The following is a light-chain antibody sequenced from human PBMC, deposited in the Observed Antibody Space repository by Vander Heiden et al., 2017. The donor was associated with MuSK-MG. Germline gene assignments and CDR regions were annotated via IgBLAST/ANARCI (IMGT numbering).Light chain of an antibody. Sequence: SALTTTPSASGSAEQPLTISCTGTSSDVGGYNYVSWYQQHPGKVPKHMIYEVSKRPSGVPDRFSGSKSGNTAALTGSGLQAEDEADYYCTSYAGSNIYVVFGGGTKLTVL. V-gene: IGLV2-8*01. CDR3: TSYAGSNIYVV. J-gene: IGLJ2*01. CDR2: EVS. CDR1: SSDVGGYNY.